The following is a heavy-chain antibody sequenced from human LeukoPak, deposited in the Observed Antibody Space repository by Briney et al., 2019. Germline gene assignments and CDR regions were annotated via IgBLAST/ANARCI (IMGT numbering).Heavy chain of an antibody. CDR2: ISGSGGST. CDR1: GFTFSSYA. J-gene: IGHJ6*02. V-gene: IGHV3-23*01. CDR3: AKDLAADGYYYYGMDV. Sequence: AGGSLRLSCAASGFTFSSYAMSWVRQAPGKGLEWVSAISGSGGSTYYADSVKGRFTISRDNFKNTLYLQMNSLRAEDTAVYYCAKDLAADGYYYYGMDVWGQGTTVTVSS. D-gene: IGHD6-13*01.